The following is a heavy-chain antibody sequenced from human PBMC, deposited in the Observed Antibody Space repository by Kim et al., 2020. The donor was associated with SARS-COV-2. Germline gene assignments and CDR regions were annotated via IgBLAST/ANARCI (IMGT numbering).Heavy chain of an antibody. V-gene: IGHV4-39*01. D-gene: IGHD4-17*01. Sequence: SETLSLTCTVSGGSISSSSYYWGWIRQPPGKGLEWIGSIYYSGSTYYNPSLKSRVTISVDTSKNQFSLKLSSVTAADTAVYYCARHSDYGDYWFDPWGQGTLVTVSS. CDR3: ARHSDYGDYWFDP. CDR2: IYYSGST. J-gene: IGHJ5*02. CDR1: GGSISSSSYY.